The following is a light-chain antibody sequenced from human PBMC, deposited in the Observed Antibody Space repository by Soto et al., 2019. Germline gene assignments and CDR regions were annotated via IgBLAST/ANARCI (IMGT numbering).Light chain of an antibody. V-gene: IGKV1-39*01. J-gene: IGKJ1*01. CDR2: SAS. CDR1: QTINNR. Sequence: DIPMTQSPSSLSASVGDRVSVTCRASQTINNRLNWYQQKAGSAPKLLIYSASSLQSGVPSRFSGSGSGTDFTLTISNLQPEDFATYYCQQSDRTPQTFGPGTKVEV. CDR3: QQSDRTPQT.